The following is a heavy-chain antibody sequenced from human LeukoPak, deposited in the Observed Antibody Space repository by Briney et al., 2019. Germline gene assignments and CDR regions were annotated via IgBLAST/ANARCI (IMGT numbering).Heavy chain of an antibody. Sequence: TSETLSLTCTVSGGSISGHYWSWLRQPPGKGLEWIGYIYYSGSTNYNPSLKSRVTISVDTSKNQFSLKLNSVTAADTAVYYCARGFDSGSYRNWFDPWGQGTLVTVSS. J-gene: IGHJ5*02. CDR1: GGSISGHY. V-gene: IGHV4-59*11. CDR2: IYYSGST. D-gene: IGHD1-26*01. CDR3: ARGFDSGSYRNWFDP.